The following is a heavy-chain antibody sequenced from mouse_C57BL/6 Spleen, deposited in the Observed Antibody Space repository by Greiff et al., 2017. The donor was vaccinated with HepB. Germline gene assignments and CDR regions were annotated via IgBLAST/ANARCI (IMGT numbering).Heavy chain of an antibody. J-gene: IGHJ3*01. D-gene: IGHD1-1*01. Sequence: QVQLQQSGAELVKPGASVKMSCKASGYTFTSYWITWVKQRPGQGLEWIGDIYPGSGSTNYNEKFKSKATLTVDTSSSTAYMQLSSLTSEDSAVYYFAREDYGSSYAAYWGQGTLVTVSA. V-gene: IGHV1-55*01. CDR1: GYTFTSYW. CDR3: AREDYGSSYAAY. CDR2: IYPGSGST.